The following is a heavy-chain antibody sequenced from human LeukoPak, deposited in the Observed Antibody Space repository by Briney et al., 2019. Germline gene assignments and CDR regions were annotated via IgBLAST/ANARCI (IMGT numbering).Heavy chain of an antibody. CDR3: AKDDRLLRFLH. Sequence: GGSLRLSCAASGFSFSNYGMNWVRQAPGKGLEWVSGIIGSGGTTYYADSVKGRFTISRDDSKDTVYLQINNLRDEDTAVYYCAKDDRLLRFLHWGQGTLVTVSS. CDR2: IIGSGGTT. J-gene: IGHJ4*02. V-gene: IGHV3-23*01. D-gene: IGHD3-16*01. CDR1: GFSFSNYG.